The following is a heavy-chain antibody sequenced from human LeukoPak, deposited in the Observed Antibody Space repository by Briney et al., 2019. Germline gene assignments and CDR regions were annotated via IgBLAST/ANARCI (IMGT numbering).Heavy chain of an antibody. CDR1: GGSFSGYY. D-gene: IGHD6-13*01. CDR3: ARHGRQQLGRDY. J-gene: IGHJ4*02. V-gene: IGHV4-34*01. CDR2: INRSGST. Sequence: PSETLSLTCAVYGGSFSGYYWSWIRQPPGKGLEWIGEINRSGSTNYNPSLKSRVTISVDTSKNQFSLKLSSVTAADTAVYYCARHGRQQLGRDYWGQGTLVTVSS.